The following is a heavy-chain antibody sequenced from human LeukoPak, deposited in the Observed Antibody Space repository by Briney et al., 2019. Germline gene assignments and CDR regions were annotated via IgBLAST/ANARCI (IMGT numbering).Heavy chain of an antibody. CDR3: ATNGYSSSWYRFHY. CDR2: INPNSGGT. D-gene: IGHD6-13*01. J-gene: IGHJ4*02. Sequence: ASVKVSCKASGYTFTGYYMHWVRQAPGQGLEWMGRINPNSGGTNYAQKFQGRVTMTRDTSISTAYMELSRLKSDDTAVYYCATNGYSSSWYRFHYWGQGTLVTVSS. V-gene: IGHV1-2*06. CDR1: GYTFTGYY.